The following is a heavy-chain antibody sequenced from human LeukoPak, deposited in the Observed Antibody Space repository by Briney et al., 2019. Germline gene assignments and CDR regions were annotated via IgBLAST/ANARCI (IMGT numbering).Heavy chain of an antibody. Sequence: SVKVSCKAYGYTFTSYDINGVRQAPGQGVEGMGWISAYNGNTNYAQKLTGRVTMTTDTSTSTASMDLRRLRFDAPAVYYCARDFWSGYTRDSYYYGIDVWGKGTTVTVSS. CDR1: GYTFTSYD. CDR3: ARDFWSGYTRDSYYYGIDV. CDR2: ISAYNGNT. D-gene: IGHD3-3*01. J-gene: IGHJ6*04. V-gene: IGHV1-18*01.